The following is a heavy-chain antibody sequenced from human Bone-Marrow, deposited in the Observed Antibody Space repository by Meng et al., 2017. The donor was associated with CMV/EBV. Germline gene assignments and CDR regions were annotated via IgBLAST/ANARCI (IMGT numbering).Heavy chain of an antibody. CDR1: GFIFNTYG. CDR3: AKDRSEGGYNNHFDY. J-gene: IGHJ4*02. V-gene: IGHV3-30*02. D-gene: IGHD5-24*01. Sequence: GESLKISCAASGFIFNTYGIHWVRQAPGKGLEWVAFIRYDGAAKYYPDSVKGRFTVSRDNSKNTLYLQMNSLRTEDTALYYCAKDRSEGGYNNHFDYWGQGTLVTVSS. CDR2: IRYDGAAK.